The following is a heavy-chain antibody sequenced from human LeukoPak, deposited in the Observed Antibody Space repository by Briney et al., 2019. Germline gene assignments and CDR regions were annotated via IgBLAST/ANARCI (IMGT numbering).Heavy chain of an antibody. CDR3: EKELRGYSYGEH. CDR1: GFIFSNYG. D-gene: IGHD5-18*01. Sequence: GRSLRLSCAASGFIFSNYGMHWVRQAPGKGLEWVAVISYDGSNKFYRDSVKGRFTISRDNPKNMLYLQMNSLRAEDTAVYYCEKELRGYSYGEHWGQGILVTVSS. CDR2: ISYDGSNK. J-gene: IGHJ1*01. V-gene: IGHV3-30*18.